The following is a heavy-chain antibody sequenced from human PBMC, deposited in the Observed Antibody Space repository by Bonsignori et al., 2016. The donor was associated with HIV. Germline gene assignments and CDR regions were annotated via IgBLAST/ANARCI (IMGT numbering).Heavy chain of an antibody. CDR2: ISWNSGSI. CDR1: GFTFDDYA. J-gene: IGHJ1*01. D-gene: IGHD2-15*01. Sequence: SLKISCAGSGFTFDDYAMHWVRQAPGKGLEWVSGISWNSGSIGYADSVKGRFTISRDNAKNFLYLQMNSLRTEDTALYYCAKADVVVVGGRKARREYFQHWGQGTLVTVSS. CDR3: AKADVVVVGGRKARREYFQH. V-gene: IGHV3-9*01.